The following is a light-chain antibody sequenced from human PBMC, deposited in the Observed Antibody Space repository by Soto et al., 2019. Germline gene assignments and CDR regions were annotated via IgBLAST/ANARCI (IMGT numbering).Light chain of an antibody. CDR2: EAS. CDR3: CSYAGFRPYV. V-gene: IGLV2-23*01. J-gene: IGLJ1*01. CDR1: SSDVGSYNL. Sequence: QSVLTQPASVSGSPGQSITISCTGTSSDVGSYNLVSWYQHHPGKAPKLLIFEASKRPSGISNRFSGSKSDNTASLAISGLQAEDEADYCCCSYAGFRPYVFGTGTQLTV.